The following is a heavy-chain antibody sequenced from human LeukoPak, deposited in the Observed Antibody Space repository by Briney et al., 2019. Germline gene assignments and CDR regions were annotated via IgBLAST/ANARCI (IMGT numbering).Heavy chain of an antibody. V-gene: IGHV3-33*01. Sequence: GGSLRLSCAASGFTFSSYGMHWVRQAPGRGLEWVAVIWYDGSNKYYADSVKGRFTISRDNSTNTLYLQMNSLRAEGTAVYYCARSMIVETSWFDPWGQGTLVTVSS. CDR1: GFTFSSYG. CDR2: IWYDGSNK. J-gene: IGHJ5*02. D-gene: IGHD3-22*01. CDR3: ARSMIVETSWFDP.